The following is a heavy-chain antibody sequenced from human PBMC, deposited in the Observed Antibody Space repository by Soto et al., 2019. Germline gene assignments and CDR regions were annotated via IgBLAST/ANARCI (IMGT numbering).Heavy chain of an antibody. CDR3: ARDRSYSLDV. J-gene: IGHJ6*02. V-gene: IGHV3-74*01. CDR1: GSIFNNDW. Sequence: GRYVSHSFNVNGSIFNNDWTHWVRQARGKGPVWISNIDSVGSSTNYADFMNGRFTVARDNAKNTVYLQMNSLRAEDTAVYYCARDRSYSLDVWGQGTTVIVSS. CDR2: IDSVGSST.